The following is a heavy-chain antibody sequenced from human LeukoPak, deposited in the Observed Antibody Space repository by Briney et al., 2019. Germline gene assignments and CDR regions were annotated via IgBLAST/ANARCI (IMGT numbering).Heavy chain of an antibody. Sequence: GGSLRLSCAVSGFTVTTNYMSWVRQAPGKGLEWVSIIHRDGSTYYADSVKGRFTTSRDNSKNTLYIQMNSLRAEDTGVYYCARDGEHVLAHDFWGQGTLVTVSS. D-gene: IGHD2-15*01. J-gene: IGHJ4*02. CDR1: GFTVTTNY. V-gene: IGHV3-66*01. CDR3: ARDGEHVLAHDF. CDR2: IHRDGST.